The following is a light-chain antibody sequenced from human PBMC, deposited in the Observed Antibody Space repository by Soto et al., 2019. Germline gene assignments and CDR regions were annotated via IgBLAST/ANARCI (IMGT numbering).Light chain of an antibody. V-gene: IGKV3-15*01. Sequence: EIVVTQSPALVSVSPGERVTLSCRASQSVISSLAWYQQKLGQAPRFLIYGASTRATGIPARFSGSGSGTEFFLNISSLQSEDSAIYYCQHYNNWLGTFGGGTKVDIK. CDR2: GAS. J-gene: IGKJ4*01. CDR3: QHYNNWLGT. CDR1: QSVISS.